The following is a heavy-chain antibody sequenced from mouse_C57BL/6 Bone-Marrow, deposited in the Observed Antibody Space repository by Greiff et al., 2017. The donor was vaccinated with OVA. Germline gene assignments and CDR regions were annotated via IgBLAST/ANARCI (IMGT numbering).Heavy chain of an antibody. CDR2: IRSKSSNYAT. CDR1: GFTFNTYA. CDR3: HIYDGYPAWFAY. J-gene: IGHJ3*01. D-gene: IGHD2-3*01. Sequence: EVHLVESGGGLVQPKGSLKLSCAASGFTFNTYAMHWVRQAPGKGLEWVARIRSKSSNYATYYADSVKDRFTISRDDSQSMLYLQMNNLKTEDTAMYYCHIYDGYPAWFAYWGQGTLVTVSA. V-gene: IGHV10-3*01.